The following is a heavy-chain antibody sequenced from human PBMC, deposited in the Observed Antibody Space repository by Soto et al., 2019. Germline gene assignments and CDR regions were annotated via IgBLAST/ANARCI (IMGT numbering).Heavy chain of an antibody. CDR1: GYTFTSYA. D-gene: IGHD1-26*01. Sequence: QVQLVQSGAEVKKPGASVKVSCKASGYTFTSYAMHWVRQAPGQRLEWMGWINAGNGNTKYSQKFQGRVTITRDTAASTAYMKLSSLRSEDTAVYYCARSTGSYYVWFDPWGQGTLVTVSS. V-gene: IGHV1-3*01. CDR3: ARSTGSYYVWFDP. J-gene: IGHJ5*02. CDR2: INAGNGNT.